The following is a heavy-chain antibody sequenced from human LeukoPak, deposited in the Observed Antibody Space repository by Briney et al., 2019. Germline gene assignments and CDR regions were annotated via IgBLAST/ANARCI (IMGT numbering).Heavy chain of an antibody. V-gene: IGHV3-48*03. CDR2: ISRSGSTR. CDR3: ARVATMVRVPLDALDI. D-gene: IGHD3-10*01. CDR1: GFTFSACE. Sequence: GGSLRLSCAISGFTFSACELTWVRQAPGKGLEWVSYISRSGSTRYYADSVKGRFTISRDNAKNSLYLQMNSLRAEDTAVDYCARVATMVRVPLDALDIWGQGTMVSVSS. J-gene: IGHJ3*02.